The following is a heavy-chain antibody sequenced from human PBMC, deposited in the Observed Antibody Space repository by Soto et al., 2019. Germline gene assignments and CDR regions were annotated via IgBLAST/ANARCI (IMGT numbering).Heavy chain of an antibody. CDR2: ISGSGGST. CDR3: AKDLWSGITFGGVIGNDFDY. D-gene: IGHD3-16*02. J-gene: IGHJ4*02. CDR1: GFTFSTYA. Sequence: GGSLRLSCAASGFTFSTYAMSWVRQAPGKGLEWVTIISGSGGSTYNADSVKGRFTISRDNSKNTLYLQMKSLRAEDTAVYYCAKDLWSGITFGGVIGNDFDYWGQGTLVTVSS. V-gene: IGHV3-23*01.